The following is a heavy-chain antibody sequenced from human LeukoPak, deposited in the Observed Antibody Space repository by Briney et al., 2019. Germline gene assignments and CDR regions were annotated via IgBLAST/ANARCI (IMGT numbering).Heavy chain of an antibody. CDR1: GFTFSSYS. CDR3: TRDGGLTIFGVPGVYYYYYMDV. V-gene: IGHV3-21*03. CDR2: ISSSSSYI. Sequence: GGSLRLSCAASGFTFSSYSMNWVRQAPGKGLEWVSSISSSSSYIYYADSVKGRFTISRDDSKSIAYLQMNSLKTEDTAVYYCTRDGGLTIFGVPGVYYYYYMDVWGKGTTVTVSS. J-gene: IGHJ6*03. D-gene: IGHD3-3*01.